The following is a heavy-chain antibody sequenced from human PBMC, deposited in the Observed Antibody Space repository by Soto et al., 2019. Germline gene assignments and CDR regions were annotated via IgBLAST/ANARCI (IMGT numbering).Heavy chain of an antibody. CDR1: GYTFTSYY. V-gene: IGHV1-46*03. Sequence: ASVKVSCKASGYTFTSYYMHWVRQAPGQGPEWMGIINPSGGSTSYAQKFQGRVTMTRDTSTSTVYMELSSLRSEDTAVYYCAREVLGGYYGSGSYKPDGDAFDIWGQGTMVTVSS. J-gene: IGHJ3*02. CDR3: AREVLGGYYGSGSYKPDGDAFDI. CDR2: INPSGGST. D-gene: IGHD3-10*01.